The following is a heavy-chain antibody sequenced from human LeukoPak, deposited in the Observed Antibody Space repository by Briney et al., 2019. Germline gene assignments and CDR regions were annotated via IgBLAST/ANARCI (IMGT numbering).Heavy chain of an antibody. Sequence: SETLSLTCSVSGGSMTNLYWTWIRQPPGKGLEWIGDIYDSGSTRYNTSLESRVTISVDASKNQFSLKLSSVTAADTAVYYCAKGGSTNFYYGDVWGQGTTVTVSS. J-gene: IGHJ6*02. CDR2: IYDSGST. CDR1: GGSMTNLY. CDR3: AKGGSTNFYYGDV. V-gene: IGHV4-59*01. D-gene: IGHD2/OR15-2a*01.